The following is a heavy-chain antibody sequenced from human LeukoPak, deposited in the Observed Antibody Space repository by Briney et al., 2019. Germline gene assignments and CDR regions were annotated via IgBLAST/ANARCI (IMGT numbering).Heavy chain of an antibody. CDR1: GYTFTDYY. CDR2: INPNSGGT. D-gene: IGHD6-19*01. J-gene: IGHJ4*02. CDR3: ARVRNSGWYSTLDY. Sequence: ASVKVSCKASGYTFTDYYMHWVRQAPGQGLERMGWINPNSGGTNYAQKFQGRVTMTRDTSISTAYMELSSLRSDDTAMYYCARVRNSGWYSTLDYWGQGTLVTVSS. V-gene: IGHV1-2*02.